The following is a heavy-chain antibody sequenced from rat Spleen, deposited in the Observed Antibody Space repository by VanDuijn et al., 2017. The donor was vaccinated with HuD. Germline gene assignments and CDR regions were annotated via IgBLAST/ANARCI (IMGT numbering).Heavy chain of an antibody. V-gene: IGHV3-1*01. J-gene: IGHJ2*01. CDR2: ISYSGST. CDR1: GYSITSGY. D-gene: IGHD1-12*03. CDR3: ARGKIYYHNSSPYEDYFDY. Sequence: EVQLQESGPGLVKPSQSLSLTCSVTGYSITSGYGWNWIRKFPGNKMEWMGYISYSGSTSYHPSLKSRISITRDTSKNQFFLQLNSVTTEDTATYYCARGKIYYHNSSPYEDYFDYWGHGVMVTVSS.